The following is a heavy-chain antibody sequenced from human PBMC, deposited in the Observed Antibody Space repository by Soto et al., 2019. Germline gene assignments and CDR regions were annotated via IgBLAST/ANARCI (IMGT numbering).Heavy chain of an antibody. J-gene: IGHJ3*02. Sequence: SSVKVSCKVSGYTLTELSMHWVRQAPGKGLEWMGGFDPEDGETIYAQKFQGRVTMTEDTSTDTAYMELSSLRSEDTAVYYCATRFLERLLSYDAFDIWGQGTMVTVSS. CDR1: GYTLTELS. D-gene: IGHD3-3*01. V-gene: IGHV1-24*01. CDR2: FDPEDGET. CDR3: ATRFLERLLSYDAFDI.